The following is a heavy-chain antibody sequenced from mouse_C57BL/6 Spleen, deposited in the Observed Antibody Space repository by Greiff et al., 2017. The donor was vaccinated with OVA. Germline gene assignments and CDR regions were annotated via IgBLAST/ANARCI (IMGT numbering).Heavy chain of an antibody. CDR2: FHPYNDDT. CDR3: ARGAVGYYYGSSYDYAMDY. J-gene: IGHJ4*01. CDR1: GYTFTTYP. Sequence: VKLQQSGAELVKPGASVKMSCKASGYTFTTYPIEWMKQNHGKSLEWIGNFHPYNDDTKYNEKFKGKATLTVEKSSSTVYLELSRLTSDDSAVYYCARGAVGYYYGSSYDYAMDYWGQGTSVTVSS. V-gene: IGHV1-47*01. D-gene: IGHD1-1*01.